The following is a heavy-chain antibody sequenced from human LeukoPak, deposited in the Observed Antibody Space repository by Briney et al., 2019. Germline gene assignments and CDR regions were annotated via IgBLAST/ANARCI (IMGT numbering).Heavy chain of an antibody. CDR3: ARTSMILVVPYFDY. CDR1: GFTFSDYY. CDR2: ISSSGSTI. V-gene: IGHV3-11*01. D-gene: IGHD3-22*01. Sequence: PGGSLRLSCAASGFTFSDYYMSWIRQAPGKGLEWVSYISSSGSTIYYADSVKGRFIISRDNAKNSLYLQMNSLRAEDTAVYYCARTSMILVVPYFDYWGQGTLVTVSS. J-gene: IGHJ4*02.